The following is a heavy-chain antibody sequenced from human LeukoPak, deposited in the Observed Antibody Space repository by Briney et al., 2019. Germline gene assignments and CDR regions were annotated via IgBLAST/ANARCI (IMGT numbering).Heavy chain of an antibody. V-gene: IGHV3-20*04. J-gene: IGHJ4*02. CDR2: INWNGGSR. CDR1: GFKFDDYG. Sequence: GGSLSLSCAASGFKFDDYGMSWVRQVPGKGLEWVSGINWNGGSRGYADSVKGRFTISRDNAKNSVYLQMNSLRSEDTAVYYCARGEYYFDYWGQGTLVTVSS. CDR3: ARGEYYFDY.